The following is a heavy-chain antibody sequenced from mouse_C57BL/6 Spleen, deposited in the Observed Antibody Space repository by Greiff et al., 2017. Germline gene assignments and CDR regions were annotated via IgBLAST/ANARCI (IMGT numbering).Heavy chain of an antibody. CDR1: GYTFTSYW. CDR3: AGDYGGGSPYAMGY. D-gene: IGHD1-1*02. V-gene: IGHV1-52*01. Sequence: QVQLQQPGAELVRPGSSVKLSCKASGYTFTSYWMHWVKQRPIQGLEWIGNIDPSDSETHYNQKFKDKATLTVHKSSSTDYIQHSSLTSEDSAVYYCAGDYGGGSPYAMGYWGQGTSVTVSS. J-gene: IGHJ4*01. CDR2: IDPSDSET.